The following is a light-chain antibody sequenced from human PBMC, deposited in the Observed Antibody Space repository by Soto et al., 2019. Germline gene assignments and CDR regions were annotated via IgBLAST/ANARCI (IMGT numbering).Light chain of an antibody. J-gene: IGKJ1*01. CDR3: QQYDSFSVT. V-gene: IGKV1-5*01. CDR1: QRISGW. Sequence: DIEMTQSPCPLSPSVGHKGTITCRASQRISGWLAWHQQKPGKAPKLLIYDVSALKRGVPPRFSGSGSGTEFTLTISSLQPEDFATYYCQQYDSFSVTFGEGTKVDIK. CDR2: DVS.